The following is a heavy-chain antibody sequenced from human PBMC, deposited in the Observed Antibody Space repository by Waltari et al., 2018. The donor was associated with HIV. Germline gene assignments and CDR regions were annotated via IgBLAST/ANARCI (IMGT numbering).Heavy chain of an antibody. CDR1: GFTLTNYW. Sequence: EVQLMESGGGLVQSGGSLRLSCAASGFTLTNYWRSWVRQPTGKGLEWVAYIKDDGSEKYSIGSVKVRFTITRDNAKNSMFLQMNSLRAEDTAVYYCARIVTFPHNYAIDFWGQGTTVTVSS. CDR2: IKDDGSEK. CDR3: ARIVTFPHNYAIDF. D-gene: IGHD2-21*01. V-gene: IGHV3-7*01. J-gene: IGHJ6*02.